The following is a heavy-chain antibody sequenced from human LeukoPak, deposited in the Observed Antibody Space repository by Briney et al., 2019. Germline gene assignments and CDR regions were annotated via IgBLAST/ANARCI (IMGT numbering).Heavy chain of an antibody. CDR3: ARQFYGGNSDALDI. Sequence: SETLSLTCTVSGGSISSYYWSWIRQPPGKGLEWIGYIYYSGSTNYNPSLKSRVTISVDTSKNQFSLKLSSVTAADTAVYYCARQFYGGNSDALDIWGQGTMVTVSS. CDR1: GGSISSYY. J-gene: IGHJ3*02. CDR2: IYYSGST. V-gene: IGHV4-59*08. D-gene: IGHD4-23*01.